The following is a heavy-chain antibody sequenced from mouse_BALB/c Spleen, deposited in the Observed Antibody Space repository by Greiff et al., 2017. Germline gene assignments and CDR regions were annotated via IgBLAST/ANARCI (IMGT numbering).Heavy chain of an antibody. J-gene: IGHJ2*01. CDR3: ARSHYYGSSRYVDY. CDR2: IDPANGNT. V-gene: IGHV14-3*02. CDR1: GFNIKDTY. D-gene: IGHD1-1*01. Sequence: VQLQQSGAELVKPGASVKLSCTASGFNIKDTYMHWVKQRPEQGLEWIGRIDPANGNTKYDPKFQGKATITADTSSNTAYLQLSSLTSEDTAVYYCARSHYYGSSRYVDYGGQGTTLTVSS.